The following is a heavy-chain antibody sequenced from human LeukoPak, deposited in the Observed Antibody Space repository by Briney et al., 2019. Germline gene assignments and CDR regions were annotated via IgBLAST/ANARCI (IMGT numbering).Heavy chain of an antibody. CDR1: GGSFKGYY. D-gene: IGHD3-22*01. J-gene: IGHJ4*02. CDR2: IHQRGST. V-gene: IGHV4-34*01. Sequence: SGTLPPTFAVHGGSFKGYYWGLIRQPPGKGLGGGGGIHQRGSTNHNPSLKSRVTISVDTSKNQFSLKLSSVTAADTAVYYCARGGKPSNYYDSSGYYYGRSYAYYFDYWGQGTLVTVSS. CDR3: ARGGKPSNYYDSSGYYYGRSYAYYFDY.